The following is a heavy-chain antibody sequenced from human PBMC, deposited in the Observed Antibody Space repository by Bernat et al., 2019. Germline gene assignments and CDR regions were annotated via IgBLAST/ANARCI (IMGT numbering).Heavy chain of an antibody. D-gene: IGHD6-19*01. Sequence: EVQLVESGGGLVQPGGSLRLSCAASGFTFSSYEMNWVRQAPGKGLEWVSYISSSGSTIYYADSVKGRFTISRDNAKNSLYLQMNSLRAEDTAVYYCARSDLRDSSGWYYFDYWGQGTLVTVSS. J-gene: IGHJ4*02. V-gene: IGHV3-48*03. CDR2: ISSSGSTI. CDR3: ARSDLRDSSGWYYFDY. CDR1: GFTFSSYE.